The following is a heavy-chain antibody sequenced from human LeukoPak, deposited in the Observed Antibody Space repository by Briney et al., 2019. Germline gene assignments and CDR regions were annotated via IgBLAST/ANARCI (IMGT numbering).Heavy chain of an antibody. CDR1: GDTVSANSEA. Sequence: SQTLSLTCAISGDTVSANSEAWHWIRLSPSGGLEWLGRTYYRSEWSTDYAVSVKSRISINPDTSKNQFSLHLNSVTPEDTAVYYCARSFDSAYNSPFDYWGQGTLVTVSS. CDR3: ARSFDSAYNSPFDY. CDR2: TYYRSEWST. V-gene: IGHV6-1*01. J-gene: IGHJ4*02. D-gene: IGHD1-1*01.